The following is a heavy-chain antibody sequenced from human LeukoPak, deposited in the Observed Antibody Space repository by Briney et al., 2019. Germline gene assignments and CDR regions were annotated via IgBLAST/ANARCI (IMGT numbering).Heavy chain of an antibody. CDR2: ISAYNGNT. J-gene: IGHJ3*02. D-gene: IGHD3-9*01. CDR1: GYTFTSYG. V-gene: IGHV1-18*01. CDR3: ARELRYFDRLLFAFDI. Sequence: GASVKVSCKASGYTFTSYGVSWVRQAPGQGLEWMGWISAYNGNTNYAQKLQGRVTMTTDTSTSTAYMELRSLRSDDTAVYYCARELRYFDRLLFAFDIWGQGTMVTVSS.